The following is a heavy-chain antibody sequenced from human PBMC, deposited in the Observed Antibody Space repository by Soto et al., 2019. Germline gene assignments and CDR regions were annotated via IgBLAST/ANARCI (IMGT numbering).Heavy chain of an antibody. CDR2: IYHSGLI. CDR1: SGSISSSNW. CDR3: ARERLTGGGAFDI. D-gene: IGHD6-25*01. V-gene: IGHV4-4*02. Sequence: QVQLQETGPGLVKPSGTLSLTCAVSSGSISSSNWWNWVRQPPGKELEWIGEIYHSGLIKYNPSLKSRVTISVDKSKNQFSLKLSSVAAAATAGYYCARERLTGGGAFDIWGQGTMVTVSS. J-gene: IGHJ3*02.